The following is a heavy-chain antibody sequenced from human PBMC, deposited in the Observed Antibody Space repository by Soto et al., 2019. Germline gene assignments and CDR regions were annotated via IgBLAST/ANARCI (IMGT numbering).Heavy chain of an antibody. CDR1: GVTFSRQD. D-gene: IGHD5-12*01. CDR3: ATNEGRDGYSFDY. CDR2: IIPIFGTP. J-gene: IGHJ4*02. Sequence: QVQLVQSGAEVKKPGSSVKVSCKASGVTFSRQDMRWVRQAPGQGLEWMGGIIPIFGTPQYAEKFQDRVTITADESTSKATMELSSRTSDDTAVYYCATNEGRDGYSFDYWGQGTLVTVSS. V-gene: IGHV1-69*01.